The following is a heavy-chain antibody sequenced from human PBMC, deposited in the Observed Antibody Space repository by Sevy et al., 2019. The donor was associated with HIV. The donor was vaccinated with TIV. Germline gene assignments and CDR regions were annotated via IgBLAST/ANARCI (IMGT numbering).Heavy chain of an antibody. J-gene: IGHJ3*02. CDR1: GGSFSGYY. CDR2: INHSGST. D-gene: IGHD3-10*01. V-gene: IGHV4-34*01. Sequence: SETLSLTCAVYGGSFSGYYWSWIRQPPGKGLEWIGEINHSGSTNYNPSLKSRVTISVDTSKNQFSLKLSSVTAADTAVYYCARSGGKHDAFDIWGHGTMVTVSS. CDR3: ARSGGKHDAFDI.